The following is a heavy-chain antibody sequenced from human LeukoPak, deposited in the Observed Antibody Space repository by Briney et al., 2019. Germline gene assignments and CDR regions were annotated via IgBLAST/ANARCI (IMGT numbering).Heavy chain of an antibody. CDR3: ARDLVYGDYFDY. CDR2: INAGNGNT. Sequence: ASVKVSCKASGYTFTGYYMHWVRQAPGQRLEWMGWINAGNGNTKYSQKFQGRVTITRDTSASTAYMELSSLRSEDTAVYYCARDLVYGDYFDYWGQGTLVTVSS. CDR1: GYTFTGYY. J-gene: IGHJ4*02. V-gene: IGHV1-3*01. D-gene: IGHD4-17*01.